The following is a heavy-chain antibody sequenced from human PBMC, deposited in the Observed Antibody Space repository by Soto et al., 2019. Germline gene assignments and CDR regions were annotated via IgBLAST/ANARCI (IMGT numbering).Heavy chain of an antibody. Sequence: GGSLRLSCAASGFTFSSYSMNWVRQAPGKGLERVSYISSSSSTIYYADSVKGRFTISRDNSKNTLYLQMNSLRAEDTAVYYCAKDIEDCSSTSCYALFDYYYYMDVWGKGTTVTVSS. CDR2: ISSSSSTI. V-gene: IGHV3-48*01. CDR1: GFTFSSYS. CDR3: AKDIEDCSSTSCYALFDYYYYMDV. D-gene: IGHD2-2*01. J-gene: IGHJ6*03.